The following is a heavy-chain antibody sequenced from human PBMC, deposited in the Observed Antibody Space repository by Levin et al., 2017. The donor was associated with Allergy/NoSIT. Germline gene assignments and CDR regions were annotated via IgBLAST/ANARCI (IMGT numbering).Heavy chain of an antibody. CDR2: IKEDGSEK. D-gene: IGHD3-16*02. CDR1: GFTFSSSW. CDR3: AREYRQRPLTD. V-gene: IGHV3-7*01. J-gene: IGHJ4*02. Sequence: LSLTCAASGFTFSSSWMSWLRQAPGKGLEWVANIKEDGSEKYYVDSVKGRFTISRDNAENSLYLQMNSLRAEDTAVYYCAREYRQRPLTDWGQGTLVTVSS.